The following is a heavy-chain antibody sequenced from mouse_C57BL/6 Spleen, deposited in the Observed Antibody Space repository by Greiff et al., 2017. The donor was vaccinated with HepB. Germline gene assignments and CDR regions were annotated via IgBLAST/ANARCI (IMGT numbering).Heavy chain of an antibody. J-gene: IGHJ4*01. CDR2: IHPNSGST. CDR1: GYTFSSYW. CDR3: ARGSMITTDYAMDY. Sequence: QVQLQQPGAELVKPGASVKLSCKASGYTFSSYWMHWVKQRPGQGLEWIGMIHPNSGSTNYNEKFKSKATLTVDKSSSTAYMQLSSLTSEDSAVYYCARGSMITTDYAMDYWGQGTSVTVSS. V-gene: IGHV1-64*01. D-gene: IGHD2-4*01.